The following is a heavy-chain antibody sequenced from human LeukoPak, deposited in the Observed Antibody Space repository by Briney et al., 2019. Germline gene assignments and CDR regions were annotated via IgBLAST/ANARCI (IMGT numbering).Heavy chain of an antibody. J-gene: IGHJ4*02. D-gene: IGHD3-10*01. CDR3: ARVGSGGYYFDY. CDR2: IIPIFGTA. V-gene: IGHV1-69*06. CDR1: GGTFSSYA. Sequence: ASVKVSCKASGGTFSSYAISWVRQAPGQGLEWMGGIIPIFGTANYAQKFQGRVTITADKSTSTAYMELSSLRSEDTAVYYCARVGSGGYYFDYWGQGTLVTVSS.